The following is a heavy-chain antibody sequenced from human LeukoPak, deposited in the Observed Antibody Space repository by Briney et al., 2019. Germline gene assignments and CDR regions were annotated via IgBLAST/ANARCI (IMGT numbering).Heavy chain of an antibody. D-gene: IGHD3-10*01. CDR3: ARHASYQYYGSGMATGYYYMDV. CDR2: IYYSGST. J-gene: IGHJ6*03. CDR1: GGSISSSSYY. V-gene: IGHV4-39*01. Sequence: KPSETLSLTCTVSGGSISSSSYYWGWIRQPPGKGLEWIGSIYYSGSTYYNPSLKSRVTISVDTSKNQFSLKLSSVTAADTAVYYCARHASYQYYGSGMATGYYYMDVWGKGTTVTISS.